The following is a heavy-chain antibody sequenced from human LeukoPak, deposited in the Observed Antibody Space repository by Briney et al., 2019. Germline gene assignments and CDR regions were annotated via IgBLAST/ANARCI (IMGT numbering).Heavy chain of an antibody. CDR2: ISGRDDTTYYTDSPEGST. D-gene: IGHD2-21*02. CDR3: AKCMSATGVCLNFDS. CDR1: GFTFDDYG. Sequence: GGSLRLSCAASGFTFDDYGMSWVRQAPGKGLQWVSGISGRDDTTYYTDSPEGSTYYTNSAEGRFTISRDNSKNTVYLQIDSLGVEDTAVYYCAKCMSATGVCLNFDSWGQGILVTVSS. V-gene: IGHV3-23*01. J-gene: IGHJ4*02.